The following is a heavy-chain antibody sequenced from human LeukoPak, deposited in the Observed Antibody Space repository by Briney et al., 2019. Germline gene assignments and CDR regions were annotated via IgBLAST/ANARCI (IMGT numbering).Heavy chain of an antibody. V-gene: IGHV3-20*04. J-gene: IGHJ4*02. Sequence: PGGSLRLSCAASGFTFDDYAMHWVRQAPGRGLEWVSGMNWNGGITGYADSVKGRFAISRDNAKNSLYLQMNSLRAEDTAVYYCARDPDFWSGFDYWGQGTLVTVSS. CDR2: MNWNGGIT. D-gene: IGHD3-3*01. CDR3: ARDPDFWSGFDY. CDR1: GFTFDDYA.